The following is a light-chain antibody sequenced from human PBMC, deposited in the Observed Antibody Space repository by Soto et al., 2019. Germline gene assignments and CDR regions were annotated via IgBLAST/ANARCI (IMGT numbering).Light chain of an antibody. V-gene: IGKV1-5*01. Sequence: IQMTQSPSTVSASVGDSVTISCRASQPVNTFLAWYQQKPGGAPKVVIFDASNLGSGVPSRFSGSGFGTEFTLSITSQQPDDFATYYCQQYKNYSYSFGQGTTLEIK. CDR2: DAS. CDR3: QQYKNYSYS. J-gene: IGKJ2*03. CDR1: QPVNTF.